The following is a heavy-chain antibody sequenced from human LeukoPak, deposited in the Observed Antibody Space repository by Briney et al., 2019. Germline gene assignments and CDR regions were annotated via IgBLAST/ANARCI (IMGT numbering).Heavy chain of an antibody. D-gene: IGHD5-12*01. Sequence: PGGSLRLSCAASGFTFDDYAMNWVRQAPGKGLEWVSSISSSSSYIYYADSVEGRFTISRDNAKNSLYLQMNSLRAEDTAVYYCARDHLRSGYDPGAFDIWGQGTMVTVSS. CDR1: GFTFDDYA. CDR2: ISSSSSYI. J-gene: IGHJ3*02. CDR3: ARDHLRSGYDPGAFDI. V-gene: IGHV3-21*01.